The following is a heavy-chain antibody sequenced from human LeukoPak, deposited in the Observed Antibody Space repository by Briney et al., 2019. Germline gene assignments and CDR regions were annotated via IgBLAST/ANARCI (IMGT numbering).Heavy chain of an antibody. CDR3: ARVGYSSGWYFDY. D-gene: IGHD6-19*01. CDR2: ISYDGSNK. J-gene: IGHJ4*02. CDR1: GFTFSSYA. V-gene: IGHV3-30-3*01. Sequence: GRSLRLSCAASGFTFSSYAMHWVRQAPGKRREWVAVISYDGSNKYYADSVKGRFTISRDNSKNTLYLQMNSLRAEDTAVYYCARVGYSSGWYFDYWGQGTLVTVSS.